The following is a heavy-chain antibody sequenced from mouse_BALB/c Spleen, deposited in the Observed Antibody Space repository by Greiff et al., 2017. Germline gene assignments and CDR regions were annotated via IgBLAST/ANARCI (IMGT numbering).Heavy chain of an antibody. V-gene: IGHV1-69*01. J-gene: IGHJ3*01. CDR1: GYTFTDYW. CDR3: ARALTTVVEGFAY. Sequence: VQLQQSGAELVMPGASVKMSCKASGYTFTDYWMHWVKQRPGQGLEWIGAIDTSDSYTSYNQKFKGKATLTVDESSSTAYMQLSSLTSEDSAVYYCARALTTVVEGFAYWGQGTLVTVSA. CDR2: IDTSDSYT. D-gene: IGHD1-1*01.